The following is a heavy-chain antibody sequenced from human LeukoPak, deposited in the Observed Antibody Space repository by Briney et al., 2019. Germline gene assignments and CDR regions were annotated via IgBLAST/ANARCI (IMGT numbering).Heavy chain of an antibody. CDR1: GYTFTGYY. D-gene: IGHD2/OR15-2a*01. V-gene: IGHV1-2*02. CDR3: ARTPFTPPPVSYYYHMDV. Sequence: ASVKVSCKASGYTFTGYYMHWVRQAPGQGLEWMGWINPNSGGTNYAQKFQGRVTMTRDTSISTAYMELSRLRSDDTAVYYCARTPFTPPPVSYYYHMDVWGKGTTVTISS. J-gene: IGHJ6*03. CDR2: INPNSGGT.